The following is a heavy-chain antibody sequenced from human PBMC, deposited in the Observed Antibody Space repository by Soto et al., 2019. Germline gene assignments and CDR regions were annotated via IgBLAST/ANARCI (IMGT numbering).Heavy chain of an antibody. CDR1: GFTFSSYA. V-gene: IGHV3-23*01. CDR2: IRGSGGST. CDR3: AKDRCTNGVCYWDF. Sequence: GGSLRLSCAASGFTFSSYAMTWVRQAPGKGLEWVSVIRGSGGSTYYAESVKGRFTISRDNSNNTLYLQMDSLRAEDTAMYYCAKDRCTNGVCYWDFWGQGTLVTVS. J-gene: IGHJ4*02. D-gene: IGHD2-8*01.